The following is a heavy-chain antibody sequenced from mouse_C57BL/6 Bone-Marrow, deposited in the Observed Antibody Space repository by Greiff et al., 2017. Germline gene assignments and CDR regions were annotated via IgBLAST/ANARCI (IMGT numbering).Heavy chain of an antibody. CDR3: ARGYFAY. J-gene: IGHJ3*01. Sequence: QVQLQQPGAELVRPGTSVTLSCKASGYTFTSYWMHWVQQRPGQGLEWIGVIDPSDSYTNYNQKFKGKATLTVDTSSSTAYMQLSSVTAEDSAVYYCARGYFAYWGQGTLVTVSA. CDR2: IDPSDSYT. V-gene: IGHV1-59*01. CDR1: GYTFTSYW.